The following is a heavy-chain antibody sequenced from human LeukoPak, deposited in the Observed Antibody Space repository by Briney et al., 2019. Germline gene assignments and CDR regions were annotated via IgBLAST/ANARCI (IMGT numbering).Heavy chain of an antibody. V-gene: IGHV1-8*01. J-gene: IGHJ4*02. CDR1: GYTFTSYD. D-gene: IGHD3-10*01. Sequence: ASVMVSCKASGYTFTSYDINWVRQATGQGREWMGGMNPNSGNTGYAQKFQGRVTMTRNTSISTAYMELSSLRSEDTAVYYCARPYYGSGSYYGYWGQGILVTVSS. CDR3: ARPYYGSGSYYGY. CDR2: MNPNSGNT.